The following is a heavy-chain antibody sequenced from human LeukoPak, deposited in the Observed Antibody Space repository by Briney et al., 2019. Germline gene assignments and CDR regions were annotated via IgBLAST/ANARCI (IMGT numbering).Heavy chain of an antibody. J-gene: IGHJ4*02. V-gene: IGHV3-23*01. Sequence: GGSLRLSCAASGFTFSSYAMSWVRQAPGKGLEWVSAISGSGGGTYYADSVKGRFTISRDNSKNTLYLQMNSLRAEDTAVYYCAKDGCGGDCYYDYWGQGTLVTVSS. CDR2: ISGSGGGT. CDR3: AKDGCGGDCYYDY. D-gene: IGHD2-21*01. CDR1: GFTFSSYA.